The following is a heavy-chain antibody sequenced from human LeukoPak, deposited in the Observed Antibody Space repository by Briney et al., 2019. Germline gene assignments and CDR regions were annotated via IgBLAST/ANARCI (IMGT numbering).Heavy chain of an antibody. J-gene: IGHJ6*02. CDR2: INHSGST. D-gene: IGHD1-26*01. V-gene: IGHV4-34*01. Sequence: SETLSLTCAVYGGSFSGYYWSWIRQPPGKGLEWIGEINHSGSTNYNPSLKSRVTISIDTSKNQFSLKLSSVTAADTAVYYCARGPDPGKVGVAIYYYFGMDVWGQGTTVTVSS. CDR1: GGSFSGYY. CDR3: ARGPDPGKVGVAIYYYFGMDV.